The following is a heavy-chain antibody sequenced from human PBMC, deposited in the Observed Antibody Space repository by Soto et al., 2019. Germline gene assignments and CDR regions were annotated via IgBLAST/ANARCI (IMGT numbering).Heavy chain of an antibody. CDR1: GFTFGDYA. V-gene: IGHV3-49*03. CDR3: TRDQTPGSYYFNLYYYYGMDV. D-gene: IGHD1-26*01. Sequence: GGSLRLSCTASGFTFGDYAMSWFRQAPGKGLEWVGFIRSKAYGGTTEYAASVKGRFTISRDDSKSIAYLQMNSLKTEDTAVYYCTRDQTPGSYYFNLYYYYGMDVWGQGTTVTVSS. J-gene: IGHJ6*02. CDR2: IRSKAYGGTT.